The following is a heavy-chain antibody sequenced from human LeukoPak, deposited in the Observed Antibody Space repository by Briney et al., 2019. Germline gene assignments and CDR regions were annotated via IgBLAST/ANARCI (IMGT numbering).Heavy chain of an antibody. CDR1: GXTFSSYG. CDR2: ISYDGSNK. J-gene: IGHJ4*02. V-gene: IGHV3-30*03. Sequence: GRSLRLSCAASGXTFSSYGMHWVRQAPGKGLEWVAVISYDGSNKYYADSVKGRFTISRDNSKNTLYLQMNSLRAEDTAVYYCASELLGRAVAGSPFDYWGQGTLVTVSS. D-gene: IGHD6-19*01. CDR3: ASELLGRAVAGSPFDY.